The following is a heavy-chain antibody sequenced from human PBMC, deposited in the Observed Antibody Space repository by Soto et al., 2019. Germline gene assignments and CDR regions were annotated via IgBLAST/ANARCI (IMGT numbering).Heavy chain of an antibody. V-gene: IGHV4-38-2*02. Sequence: SETLSLTCAVSGYSISSGYYWGWIRRPPGKGLEWIGSIYHSGSTYYNPSLKSRVTISVDTSKKQFSLKLSFVTAADTAVYYCARDPITGTTGPGWFDPWGQGTLVTVSS. CDR1: GYSISSGYY. D-gene: IGHD1-7*01. J-gene: IGHJ5*02. CDR3: ARDPITGTTGPGWFDP. CDR2: IYHSGST.